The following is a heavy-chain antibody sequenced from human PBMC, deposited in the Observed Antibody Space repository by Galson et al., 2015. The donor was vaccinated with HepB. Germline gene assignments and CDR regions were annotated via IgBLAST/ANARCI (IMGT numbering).Heavy chain of an antibody. D-gene: IGHD1-7*01. CDR3: VKTNWNFFSDAFDI. CDR2: ISWNSDTI. V-gene: IGHV3-9*01. J-gene: IGHJ3*02. Sequence: SLRLSCAASGFNFNDYAMHWVRLVQGKGLEWVSGISWNSDTIDYADSVKGRFSISRDNAKSSLFLQMNSLRTEDTALYYCVKTNWNFFSDAFDIWGRGTMVIVSS. CDR1: GFNFNDYA.